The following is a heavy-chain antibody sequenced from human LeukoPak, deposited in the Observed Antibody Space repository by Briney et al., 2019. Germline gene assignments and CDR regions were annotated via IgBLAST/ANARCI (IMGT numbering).Heavy chain of an antibody. V-gene: IGHV3-53*01. Sequence: PGGSLRLSCAASGFTVSSNYMSWVRQAPGKGLEWVSVIYSGGTTYYADSVKGRFTISGDDSRNTLYLQMNSLGAEDTAVYYCARMLISSGYYVDCWGQGTLVTVPS. J-gene: IGHJ4*02. D-gene: IGHD3-22*01. CDR2: IYSGGTT. CDR1: GFTVSSNY. CDR3: ARMLISSGYYVDC.